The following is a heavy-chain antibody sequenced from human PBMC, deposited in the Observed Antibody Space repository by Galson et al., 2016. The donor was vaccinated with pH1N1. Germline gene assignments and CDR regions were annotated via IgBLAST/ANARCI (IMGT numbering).Heavy chain of an antibody. CDR2: INWNGAST. V-gene: IGHV3-20*04. CDR1: GFTFDDYG. Sequence: SLRLSCAASGFTFDDYGMSWVRQAPGKGLEWVSLINWNGASTSYADSVKGRFTISRDNAKNSLYLQMHSLRAEDTAFYYCVRDGTSSGSFYVFDSWGQGTLVTVSS. J-gene: IGHJ4*02. D-gene: IGHD1-26*01. CDR3: VRDGTSSGSFYVFDS.